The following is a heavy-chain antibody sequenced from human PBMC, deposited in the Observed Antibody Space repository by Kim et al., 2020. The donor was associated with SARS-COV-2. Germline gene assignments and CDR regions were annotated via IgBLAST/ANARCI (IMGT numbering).Heavy chain of an antibody. CDR3: ARYYYGSGSYYNGTFDY. J-gene: IGHJ4*02. Sequence: SETLSLTCAVYGGSFSGYYWSWIRQPPGKGLEWIGEINHSGSTNYNPSLKSRVTISVDTSKNQFSLKLSSVTAADTAVYYCARYYYGSGSYYNGTFDYWGQGTLVTVSS. D-gene: IGHD3-10*01. CDR2: INHSGST. V-gene: IGHV4-34*01. CDR1: GGSFSGYY.